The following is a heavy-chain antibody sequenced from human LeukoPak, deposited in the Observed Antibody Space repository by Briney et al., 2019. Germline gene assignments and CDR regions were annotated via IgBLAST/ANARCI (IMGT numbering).Heavy chain of an antibody. D-gene: IGHD5-24*01. Sequence: VGSLRLSCAASGFTFSSYAMSWVRQPPGKGLEWVSAISDSGGSTFYADSVKGRFTISRDNSKNTLYLQMNSLRAEDTAVYYCAKEVQGDGYSEFDYWGQGTLVTVSS. CDR3: AKEVQGDGYSEFDY. CDR2: ISDSGGST. J-gene: IGHJ4*02. V-gene: IGHV3-23*01. CDR1: GFTFSSYA.